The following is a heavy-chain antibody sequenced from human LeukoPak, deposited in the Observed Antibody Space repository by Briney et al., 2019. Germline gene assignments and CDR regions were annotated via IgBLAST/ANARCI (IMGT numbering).Heavy chain of an antibody. J-gene: IGHJ4*02. D-gene: IGHD2-2*01. V-gene: IGHV3-30*02. CDR3: AKDARSSTSCYAN. CDR2: IRYDGSNK. CDR1: GFTFSTYG. Sequence: GGSLRLSCAASGFTFSTYGMHWVRQAPGKGLEWVTFIRYDGSNKYYADSVKGRFTISRDNSKNTLYLQMNSLRAEDTAVYYCAKDARSSTSCYANWGQGTLVTVSS.